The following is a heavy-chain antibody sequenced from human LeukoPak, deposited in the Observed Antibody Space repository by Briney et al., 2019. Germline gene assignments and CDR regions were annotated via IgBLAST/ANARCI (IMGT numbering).Heavy chain of an antibody. J-gene: IGHJ6*02. CDR2: ISSSSSYI. CDR3: ARDPEMFGADYYYGMDV. CDR1: GFTFSSYS. V-gene: IGHV3-21*01. D-gene: IGHD3-10*02. Sequence: GGSLRLSCAASGFTFSSYSMNWVRQAPGKGLEWVSSISSSSSYIYYADSVKGRFTISRDNAKNSLYLQMNSLRAEDTAVYYCARDPEMFGADYYYGMDVWGQGTTVTVSS.